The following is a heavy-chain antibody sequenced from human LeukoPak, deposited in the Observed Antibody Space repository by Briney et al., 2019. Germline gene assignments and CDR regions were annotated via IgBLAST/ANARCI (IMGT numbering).Heavy chain of an antibody. V-gene: IGHV4-30-4*01. CDR3: ARAGATVTTRFIDY. Sequence: KPSETLSLTCDVSGGSISGYYWSWIRQPPGKGLEWIGYIYYSGSTYYNPSLKSRVTISVDTSKNQFSLKLSSVTAADTAVYYCARAGATVTTRFIDYWGQGTLVTVSS. D-gene: IGHD4-11*01. J-gene: IGHJ4*02. CDR2: IYYSGST. CDR1: GGSISGYY.